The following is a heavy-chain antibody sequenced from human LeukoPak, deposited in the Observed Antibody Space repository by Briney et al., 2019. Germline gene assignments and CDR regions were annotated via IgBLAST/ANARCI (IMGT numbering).Heavy chain of an antibody. CDR1: GGSISSYY. V-gene: IGHV4-59*08. CDR2: IYYSGST. D-gene: IGHD3-10*01. Sequence: SETLSLTCTVSGGSISSYYWSWIRQPPGKGLEWTGYIYYSGSTNYNPSLKSRVTISVDTSKNQFSLKLSSVTAADTAVYYCARHVTYYYGSGSYYNGSRSSFRFDPWGQGTLVTVSS. CDR3: ARHVTYYYGSGSYYNGSRSSFRFDP. J-gene: IGHJ5*02.